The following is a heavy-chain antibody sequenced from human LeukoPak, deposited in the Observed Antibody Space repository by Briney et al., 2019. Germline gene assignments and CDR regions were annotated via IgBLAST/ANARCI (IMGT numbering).Heavy chain of an antibody. CDR2: INPNSGGT. V-gene: IGHV1-2*06. D-gene: IGHD3-3*01. J-gene: IGHJ4*02. Sequence: GASVKVSCKASGYTLTGYYMHWVRQAPGQGLEWMGRINPNSGGTNYAQKLQGRVTMTTDTSTSTAYMELRSLRSDDTAVYYCARWRIGDPFDYWGQGTLVTVSS. CDR3: ARWRIGDPFDY. CDR1: GYTLTGYY.